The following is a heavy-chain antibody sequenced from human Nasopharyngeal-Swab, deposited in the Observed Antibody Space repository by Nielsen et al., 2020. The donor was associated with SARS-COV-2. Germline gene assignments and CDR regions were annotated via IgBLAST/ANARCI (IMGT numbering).Heavy chain of an antibody. CDR3: ASCRTSITIFGVVIRNGMDV. J-gene: IGHJ6*02. Sequence: SETLSLTCTVSGGSISSSSYYWGWIRQPPGKGLEWIGSIYYSGSTYYNPSLKSRVTISVDTSKNQFSLKLSSVTAADTAVYYWASCRTSITIFGVVIRNGMDVWGQGTTVTVSS. CDR2: IYYSGST. CDR1: GGSISSSSYY. V-gene: IGHV4-39*01. D-gene: IGHD3-3*01.